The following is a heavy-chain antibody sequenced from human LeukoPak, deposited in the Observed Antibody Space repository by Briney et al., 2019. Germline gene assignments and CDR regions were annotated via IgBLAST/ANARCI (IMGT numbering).Heavy chain of an antibody. Sequence: RASVKVSCKASGYTFTGYYMHWVRQAPGQGLEWMGWINPNSGGTNYAQKFQGWVTMTRDTSISTAYMELSRLRSDDTAVYYCARDRDYGDYNTQDLFVYWGQGTLVTVSS. V-gene: IGHV1-2*04. CDR2: INPNSGGT. J-gene: IGHJ4*02. CDR1: GYTFTGYY. CDR3: ARDRDYGDYNTQDLFVY. D-gene: IGHD4-17*01.